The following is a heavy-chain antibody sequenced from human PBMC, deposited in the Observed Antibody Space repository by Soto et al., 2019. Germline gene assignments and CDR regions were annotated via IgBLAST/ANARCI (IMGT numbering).Heavy chain of an antibody. V-gene: IGHV1-3*01. CDR2: INAGNGNT. CDR3: ARGLPLAADY. J-gene: IGHJ4*02. CDR1: GYTFTSYA. Sequence: GASAKVTCKASGYTFTSYARHWVRQAPGQRLEWMGWINAGNGNTKYSQKFQGRVTITRDTSASTAYMELSSLRSEDTAVYYCARGLPLAADYWGQGTLVTVSS.